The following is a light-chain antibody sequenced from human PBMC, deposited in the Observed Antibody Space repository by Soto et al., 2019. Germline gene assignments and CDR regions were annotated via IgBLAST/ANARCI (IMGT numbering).Light chain of an antibody. CDR1: RDIRDF. Sequence: QMSQSPSSLSVSVGDRVTITCQASRDIRDFLNWYQQKPGKAPKLLIYDASNLETGVPSRFSVSGSGTDFTYTSSSLMPADIVTYYLRQYDNLPLTCRGGTKVDIK. J-gene: IGKJ4*01. V-gene: IGKV1-33*01. CDR3: RQYDNLPLT. CDR2: DAS.